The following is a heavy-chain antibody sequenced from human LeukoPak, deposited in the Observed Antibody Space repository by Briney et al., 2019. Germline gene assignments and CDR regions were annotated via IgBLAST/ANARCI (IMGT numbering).Heavy chain of an antibody. CDR2: INPNSGGT. J-gene: IGHJ5*02. Sequence: GASVKVSCKASGYTFTGYYMHWVRQAPGQGLEWMGWINPNSGGTNYAQKFQGRVTLTRDTSISTAYMELSRLRSDDTAVYYCARDMKDYGDYVRWFDPWGQGTLVTVSS. CDR3: ARDMKDYGDYVRWFDP. CDR1: GYTFTGYY. D-gene: IGHD4-17*01. V-gene: IGHV1-2*02.